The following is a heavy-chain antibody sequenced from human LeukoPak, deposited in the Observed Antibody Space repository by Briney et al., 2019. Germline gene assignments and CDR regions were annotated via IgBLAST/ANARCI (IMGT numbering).Heavy chain of an antibody. CDR2: INPNSDYT. V-gene: IGHV1-2*02. D-gene: IGHD3-10*01. Sequence: ASVKVSCKASGYTFIHHYIHWVRQAPGQGLEWMGWINPNSDYTNYAQKFQGRVTMTRDTSISTDYMELTILRSEDAAVYYCVRIYRGPDYWGQGTLVTVSS. J-gene: IGHJ4*02. CDR3: VRIYRGPDY. CDR1: GYTFIHHY.